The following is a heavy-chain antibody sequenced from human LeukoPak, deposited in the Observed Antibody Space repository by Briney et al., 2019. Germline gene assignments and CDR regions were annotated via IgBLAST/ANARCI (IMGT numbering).Heavy chain of an antibody. CDR3: ARSLNVIVVVPAAMRGWFDP. Sequence: GGSLRLSCAASGFTFSSYSMNWVRQAPGKGLEWVSSISSSSSYIYYADSVKGRFTISRDNAKNSLYLQMNSLRAEDTAVYYCARSLNVIVVVPAAMRGWFDPWGQGTLVTVSS. J-gene: IGHJ5*02. V-gene: IGHV3-21*01. CDR2: ISSSSSYI. D-gene: IGHD2-2*01. CDR1: GFTFSSYS.